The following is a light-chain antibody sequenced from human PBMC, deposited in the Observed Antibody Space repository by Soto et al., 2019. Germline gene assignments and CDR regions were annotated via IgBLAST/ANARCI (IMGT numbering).Light chain of an antibody. Sequence: EIVMTQSPATLSLSPGEKATLSCRARQTVSSDLAWYQQKAGQAPRLLIHGASNRATGIPDRFAGSGSGTDFTLTITRLEPEDFVVYCCQQYGSSPWTFGQGTKVDIK. CDR1: QTVSSD. CDR3: QQYGSSPWT. J-gene: IGKJ1*01. CDR2: GAS. V-gene: IGKV3-20*01.